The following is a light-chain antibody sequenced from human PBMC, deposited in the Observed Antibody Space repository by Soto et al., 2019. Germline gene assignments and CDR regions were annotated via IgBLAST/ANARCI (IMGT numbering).Light chain of an antibody. J-gene: IGKJ1*01. CDR2: VAS. CDR3: QQNNNSART. V-gene: IGKV3-15*01. Sequence: EIVMTQSPDTLSVSPGEGATLSCRASRSISRYLAWYQHQPGQAPRLIIYVASTGATGIPARFSGSGSGTEFPLTISSLKYEDFAVYYCQQNNNSARTFGQGTKVDIK. CDR1: RSISRY.